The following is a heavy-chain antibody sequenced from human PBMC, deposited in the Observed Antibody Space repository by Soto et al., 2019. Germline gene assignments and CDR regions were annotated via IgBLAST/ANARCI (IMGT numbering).Heavy chain of an antibody. CDR2: ISGSGDIT. CDR1: GFTFGSYG. J-gene: IGHJ4*02. CDR3: APTGFDY. D-gene: IGHD1-1*01. Sequence: PGGPLRLSCAASGFTFGSYGLSWVRQAPGKGLEWVSIISGSGDITNYADSVKGRFTISRDNSKNTLYLQMNSLRAEDTAVYYCAPTGFDYWGQGTLVTVSS. V-gene: IGHV3-23*01.